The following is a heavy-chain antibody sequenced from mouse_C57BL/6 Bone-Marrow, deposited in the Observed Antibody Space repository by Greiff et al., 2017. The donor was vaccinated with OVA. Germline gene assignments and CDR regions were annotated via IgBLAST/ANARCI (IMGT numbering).Heavy chain of an antibody. J-gene: IGHJ1*03. CDR3: ASLYGNYWYFDV. V-gene: IGHV1-26*01. Sequence: SGPELVKPGASVKISCKASGYTFTDYYMNWVKQSHGKSLEWIGDINPNNGGTSYNQKFKGKATLTVDKSSSTAYMELRSLTSEDSAVYYCASLYGNYWYFDVWGTGTTVTVSS. D-gene: IGHD2-1*01. CDR1: GYTFTDYY. CDR2: INPNNGGT.